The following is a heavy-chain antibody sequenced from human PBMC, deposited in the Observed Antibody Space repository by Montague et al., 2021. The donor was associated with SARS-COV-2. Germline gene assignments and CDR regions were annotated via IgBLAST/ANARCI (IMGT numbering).Heavy chain of an antibody. Sequence: CAISGDSVARNSATWSWIRQSSSRRLDWLVMSYYRSKWYNDYAVSVKSRITINPDTSKNQISLQLNSVTPEDTAVYYCARTSASSDYWGQGTLVTVSS. V-gene: IGHV6-1*01. D-gene: IGHD1-26*01. J-gene: IGHJ4*02. CDR1: GDSVARNSAT. CDR3: ARTSASSDY. CDR2: SYYRSKWYN.